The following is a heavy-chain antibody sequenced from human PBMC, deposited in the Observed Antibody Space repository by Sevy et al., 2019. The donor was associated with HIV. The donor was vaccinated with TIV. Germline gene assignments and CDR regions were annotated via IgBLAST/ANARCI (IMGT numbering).Heavy chain of an antibody. D-gene: IGHD6-19*01. Sequence: SETLSLTCTVSGASISSSGYYWGWIRQPPGKGLDWIASINYGGSIFYNPCLKSRVSISSDTSKNQFSLKLNSVTAADTAIYYCVGPTLTYSSGWSYYDSWGEGTVVTVSS. CDR2: INYGGSI. J-gene: IGHJ4*02. V-gene: IGHV4-39*01. CDR3: VGPTLTYSSGWSYYDS. CDR1: GASISSSGYY.